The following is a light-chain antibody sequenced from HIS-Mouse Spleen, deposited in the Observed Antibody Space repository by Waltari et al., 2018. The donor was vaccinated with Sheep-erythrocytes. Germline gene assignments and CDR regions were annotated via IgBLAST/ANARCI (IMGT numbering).Light chain of an antibody. CDR3: QQYGSSPFT. Sequence: EIVFTQSPGTLSLSPGELATLPCRASQSVSSSYLAWSQQKPGQAPRLRIYGASSRATGIPDRFSGSGSGTDFTLTISRLEPEDFAVYYCQQYGSSPFTFGGGTKVEIK. CDR2: GAS. J-gene: IGKJ4*01. CDR1: QSVSSSY. V-gene: IGKV3-20*01.